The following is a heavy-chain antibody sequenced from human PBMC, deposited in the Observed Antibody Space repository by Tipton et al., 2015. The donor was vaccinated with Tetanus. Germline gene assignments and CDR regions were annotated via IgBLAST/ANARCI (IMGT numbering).Heavy chain of an antibody. D-gene: IGHD5-18*01. CDR3: AKRGEQLWSPNHYYYYGLDV. CDR2: FTFDGTNE. Sequence: QVQLVQSGGGVVQSGRSLRLSCAASGFTFSDYGMHWVRQAPGKGLEWVAVFTFDGTNEDYADSVKGRFTISRDNSKNTLVLKMKSVRPEDAAVYYGAKRGEQLWSPNHYYYYGLDVWGQGPTVSVSS. J-gene: IGHJ6*02. CDR1: GFTFSDYG. V-gene: IGHV3-30*18.